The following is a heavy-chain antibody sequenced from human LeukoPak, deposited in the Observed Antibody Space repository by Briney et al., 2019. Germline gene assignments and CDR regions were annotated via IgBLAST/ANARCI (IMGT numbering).Heavy chain of an antibody. CDR3: ARAFWDSSGYYSYSFDY. J-gene: IGHJ4*02. V-gene: IGHV1-46*01. D-gene: IGHD3-22*01. CDR1: GYTFTSYY. Sequence: ASVKVSCKASGYTFTSYYMHWVRQAPGQGLEWMGIINPSGGSTSYAQKFQGRVTMTRDTSTSTVYMELSSLRSEDTAVYYCARAFWDSSGYYSYSFDYWGQGTLVTVSS. CDR2: INPSGGST.